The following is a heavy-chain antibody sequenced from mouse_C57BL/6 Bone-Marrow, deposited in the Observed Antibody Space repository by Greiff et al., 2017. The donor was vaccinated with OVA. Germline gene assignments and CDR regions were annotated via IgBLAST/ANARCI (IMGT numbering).Heavy chain of an antibody. D-gene: IGHD1-1*01. CDR1: GFNIQDDY. J-gene: IGHJ3*01. V-gene: IGHV14-4*01. CDR2: IDPENGDT. Sequence: EVQLQQSGAELVRPGASVKLSCTASGFNIQDDYMHWVKQRPEQGLEWIGWIDPENGDTEYASKFQGKATITADTSSNTAYLQLSSLTSEDTAVYYCTTGYGSSRFAYWGQGTLVTVSA. CDR3: TTGYGSSRFAY.